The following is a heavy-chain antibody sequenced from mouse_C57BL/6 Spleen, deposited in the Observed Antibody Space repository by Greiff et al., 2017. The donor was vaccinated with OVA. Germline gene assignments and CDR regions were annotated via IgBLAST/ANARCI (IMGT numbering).Heavy chain of an antibody. CDR3: ARSPYYYYAYYYAMDY. V-gene: IGHV3-8*01. D-gene: IGHD2-4*01. CDR1: GYSITSDY. CDR2: ISYSGST. J-gene: IGHJ4*01. Sequence: DVQLQESGPGLAKPSQTLSLTCSVTGYSITSDYWNWIRKFPGNKLEYMGYISYSGSTYYNPSPKSRISITRDTSKNQYYLQLNSVTTEDTATYYCARSPYYYYAYYYAMDYWGQGTSVTVSS.